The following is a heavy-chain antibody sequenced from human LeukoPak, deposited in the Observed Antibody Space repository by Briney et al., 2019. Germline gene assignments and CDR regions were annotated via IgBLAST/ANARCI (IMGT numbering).Heavy chain of an antibody. D-gene: IGHD2-15*01. CDR3: ASATLRCSGGSCYEMDV. CDR2: INPSGGST. V-gene: IGHV1-46*01. J-gene: IGHJ6*04. CDR1: GYIFTSYF. Sequence: ASVKVSCKASGYIFTSYFMHWVRQAPGQGLEWMGLINPSGGSTRYAQKFQGRVTMTRDMSTSTVYMELSSLRSEDTAVYYCASATLRCSGGSCYEMDVWGKGTTVTVSS.